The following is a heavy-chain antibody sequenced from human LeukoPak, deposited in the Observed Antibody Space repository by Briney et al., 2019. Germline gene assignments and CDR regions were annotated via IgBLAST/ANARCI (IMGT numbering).Heavy chain of an antibody. CDR1: GGSISSYY. J-gene: IGHJ5*02. V-gene: IGHV4-59*06. D-gene: IGHD3-22*01. Sequence: SETLSLTCTVSGGSISSYYWSWIRQPPGKGLEWIGYIYYSGSTYYNPSLKSRVTISVDTSKNQFSLKLSSVTAADTAVYYCARAVFTMRVPWFDPWGQGTLVTVSS. CDR3: ARAVFTMRVPWFDP. CDR2: IYYSGST.